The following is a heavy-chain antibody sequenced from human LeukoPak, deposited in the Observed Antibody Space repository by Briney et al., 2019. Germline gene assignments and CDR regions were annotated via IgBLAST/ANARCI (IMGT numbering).Heavy chain of an antibody. CDR1: GFTFSTYA. J-gene: IGHJ4*02. V-gene: IGHV3-30*04. Sequence: GRSLRLSCATSGFTFSTYAMHWVRQAPGKGLEWVAVISYDGSNKYYADSVKGRFTISRDNSKNTLYLQMNSPRAEDTAVCYCARGAVPRALDYWGQGTLVTVSS. CDR2: ISYDGSNK. CDR3: ARGAVPRALDY.